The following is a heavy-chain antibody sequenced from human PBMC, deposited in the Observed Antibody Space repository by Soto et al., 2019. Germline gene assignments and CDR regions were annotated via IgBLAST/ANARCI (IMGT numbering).Heavy chain of an antibody. CDR2: IWYDGSIK. V-gene: IGHV3-33*01. Sequence: QVQLVESGGGVVQPGRSLRLSCVASESMFGSYGMYWVRQAPGKGLECVAVIWYDGSIKHYADSVKGRFTISRDNSKNTLQLQMNSLRAEDTAVYYCARVSSDYYGMDVWGQGTAVIVSS. D-gene: IGHD3-22*01. J-gene: IGHJ6*02. CDR3: ARVSSDYYGMDV. CDR1: ESMFGSYG.